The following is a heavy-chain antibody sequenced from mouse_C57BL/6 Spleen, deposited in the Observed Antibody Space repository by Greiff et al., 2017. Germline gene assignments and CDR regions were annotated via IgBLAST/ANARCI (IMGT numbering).Heavy chain of an antibody. J-gene: IGHJ2*01. V-gene: IGHV2-4*01. CDR3: AKNDGNYYFDY. D-gene: IGHD2-1*01. Sequence: QVQLQQSGPGLVQPSQSLSITCTVSGFSLTSYGVHWVRQPPGKGLEWLGVLWSGGSTDSNAAFISRLSISKDNSTSQVFFKMNSLQADDTAIYYCAKNDGNYYFDYWGQGTTLTVSS. CDR1: GFSLTSYG. CDR2: LWSGGST.